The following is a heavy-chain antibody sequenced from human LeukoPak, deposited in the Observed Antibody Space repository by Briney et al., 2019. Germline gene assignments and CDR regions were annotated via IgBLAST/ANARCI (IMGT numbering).Heavy chain of an antibody. J-gene: IGHJ4*02. D-gene: IGHD3-10*02. Sequence: ASVKVSCKASGYTFTGYYMHWVRQAPGQGLEWMGRINPNSGGTNYAQKFQGRVTMTRDTSISTAYMELSRLRSDDTAVYCCARDMSPENSQIDYWGQGTLVTVSS. CDR3: ARDMSPENSQIDY. V-gene: IGHV1-2*06. CDR1: GYTFTGYY. CDR2: INPNSGGT.